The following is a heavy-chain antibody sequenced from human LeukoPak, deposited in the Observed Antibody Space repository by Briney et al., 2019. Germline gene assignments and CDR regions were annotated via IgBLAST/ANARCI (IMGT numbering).Heavy chain of an antibody. V-gene: IGHV3-11*05. J-gene: IGHJ4*02. CDR2: ISSSSSYT. D-gene: IGHD6-13*01. CDR3: ARGRYSSSWPD. Sequence: VGSLRLSCAASGFTFSDYYMSWIRQAPGKGLEGVSYISSSSSYTNYADSVKGRFTISRDNAKNSLYLQMNSLRAEDTAVYYCARGRYSSSWPDWGQGTLVTVSS. CDR1: GFTFSDYY.